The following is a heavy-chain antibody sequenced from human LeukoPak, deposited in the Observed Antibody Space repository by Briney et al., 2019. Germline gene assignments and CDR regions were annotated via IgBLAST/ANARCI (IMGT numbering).Heavy chain of an antibody. CDR3: ARTRGYGYVDY. D-gene: IGHD2-15*01. Sequence: ASVKVSCKASGYTFTTSYMHWVRQAPGQGLEWMGIISSGDGTTNYAQKFQDRVTMRTDTSASTVYLDLSSLGSEDTAVYYCARTRGYGYVDYWGQGTLVTVSS. CDR2: ISSGDGTT. V-gene: IGHV1-46*01. CDR1: GYTFTTSY. J-gene: IGHJ4*02.